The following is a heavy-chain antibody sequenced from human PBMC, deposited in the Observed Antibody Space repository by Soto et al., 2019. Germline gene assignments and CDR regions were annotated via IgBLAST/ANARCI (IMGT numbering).Heavy chain of an antibody. CDR1: GGTFSSYA. J-gene: IGHJ6*02. Sequence: QVHLVQSGAEVKEPGSSVKVSCKASGGTFSSYAISWLRQAPGQGLEWMGGIIPLFRTPDYAQKFQGRVTITADESTTTAYMELSSLRSEDTAVYYCARDNDRLQLGGNYYYILDVWGQGTKVTV. D-gene: IGHD4-4*01. V-gene: IGHV1-69*12. CDR3: ARDNDRLQLGGNYYYILDV. CDR2: IIPLFRTP.